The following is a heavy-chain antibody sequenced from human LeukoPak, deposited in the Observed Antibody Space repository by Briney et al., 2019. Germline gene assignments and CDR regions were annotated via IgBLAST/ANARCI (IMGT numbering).Heavy chain of an antibody. J-gene: IGHJ3*02. Sequence: SGPTLVNPTQTLTLTCTFSGFSLSTSGMCVSWIRQPPGKALEWLARIDWDDDKYYSTSLKTRLTISKDTSKNQVVLTMTNMDPVDTATYYCARIHSIAVAGTGVFDIWGQGTMVTVSS. V-gene: IGHV2-70*11. CDR3: ARIHSIAVAGTGVFDI. D-gene: IGHD6-19*01. CDR1: GFSLSTSGMC. CDR2: IDWDDDK.